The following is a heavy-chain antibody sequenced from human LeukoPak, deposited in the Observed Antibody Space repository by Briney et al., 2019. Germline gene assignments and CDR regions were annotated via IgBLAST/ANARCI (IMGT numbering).Heavy chain of an antibody. V-gene: IGHV3-15*01. CDR3: TILVVAATPLQTRLVSPFVFDY. Sequence: GGSLRLSCAASGFTFSNAWMSWVRQAPGKGLEWVGRIKSKTDGGTTDYTAPVKGRFTISRDDSKNTLYLQMNSLKTEDTAVYYCTILVVAATPLQTRLVSPFVFDYWGQGTLVTVSS. D-gene: IGHD2-15*01. CDR1: GFTFSNAW. J-gene: IGHJ4*02. CDR2: IKSKTDGGTT.